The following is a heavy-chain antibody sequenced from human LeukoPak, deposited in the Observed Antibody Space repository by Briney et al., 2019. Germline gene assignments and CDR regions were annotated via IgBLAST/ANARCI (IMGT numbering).Heavy chain of an antibody. J-gene: IGHJ4*02. V-gene: IGHV3-23*01. CDR1: GFNFTTNA. Sequence: PGGSLRLSWAASGFNFTTNAMNWVRQAPGKGLEWVSGISGSGGSTYYADSVKGRFTISRDNSKNTLYLQMNSLRAEDTAVYYCAKGEVPAAVYYFDYWGQGTLVTVSS. CDR2: ISGSGGST. D-gene: IGHD2-2*01. CDR3: AKGEVPAAVYYFDY.